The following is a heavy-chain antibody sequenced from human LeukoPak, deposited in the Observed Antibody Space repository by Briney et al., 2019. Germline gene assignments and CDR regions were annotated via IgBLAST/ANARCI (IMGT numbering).Heavy chain of an antibody. D-gene: IGHD3-16*01. CDR1: GFTFSNYW. CDR3: ARVRRRLGDDAFDI. CDR2: IKSDGSRT. V-gene: IGHV3-74*01. Sequence: GGSLRLSCAASGFTFSNYWMHWVRQAPGKGLVWISRIKSDGSRTDYADSVKGRFTISRDNAKNTLYLQMNSLRAEDTAVYYCARVRRRLGDDAFDIWGQGTMVTVSS. J-gene: IGHJ3*02.